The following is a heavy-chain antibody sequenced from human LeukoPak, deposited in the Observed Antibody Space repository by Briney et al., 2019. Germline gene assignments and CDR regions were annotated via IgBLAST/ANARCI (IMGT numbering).Heavy chain of an antibody. CDR1: GFTFDDYA. D-gene: IGHD5-12*01. CDR3: ASIAGGYDRTSDY. J-gene: IGHJ4*02. Sequence: QPGRSLRLSCAASGFTFDDYAMHWVRQAPGKGLEWVSGISWNSGSIGYADSVKGRFTISRDNAKNSLYLQMNSLRAEDTALYYCASIAGGYDRTSDYWGQGTLVTVSS. V-gene: IGHV3-9*01. CDR2: ISWNSGSI.